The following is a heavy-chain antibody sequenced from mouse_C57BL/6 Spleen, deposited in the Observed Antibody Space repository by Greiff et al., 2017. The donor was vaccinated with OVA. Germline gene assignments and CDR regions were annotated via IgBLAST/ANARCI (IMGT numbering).Heavy chain of an antibody. CDR2: ISSGGDYI. CDR3: TRVLLYYFDY. Sequence: EVQRVESGEGLVKPGGSLKLSCAASGFTFSSYAMSWVRQTPEKRLEWVAYISSGGDYIYYADTVKGRFTISRDNARNTLYLQMSSLKSEDTGMYYCTRVLLYYFDYWGQGTTLTVSS. J-gene: IGHJ2*01. V-gene: IGHV5-9-1*02. CDR1: GFTFSSYA. D-gene: IGHD6-1*01.